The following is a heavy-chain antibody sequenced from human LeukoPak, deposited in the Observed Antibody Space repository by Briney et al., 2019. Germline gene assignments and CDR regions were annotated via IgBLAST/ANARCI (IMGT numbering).Heavy chain of an antibody. CDR2: INPNTGGT. CDR3: ARPSIPGTLMFDF. CDR1: GYTLNDYY. J-gene: IGHJ4*02. Sequence: ASVKVSCKASGYTLNDYYMHWVRQAPGQGLEWMGWINPNTGGTKYAQKFQGRVTMTRDTSINTAYMELSRMRSDDTAIYYCARPSIPGTLMFDFWGRGTLVTVSS. D-gene: IGHD6-13*01. V-gene: IGHV1-2*02.